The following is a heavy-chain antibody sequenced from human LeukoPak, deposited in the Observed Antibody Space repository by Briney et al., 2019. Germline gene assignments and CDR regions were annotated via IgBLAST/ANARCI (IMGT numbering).Heavy chain of an antibody. V-gene: IGHV3-30*04. CDR2: ISYDGSNK. CDR3: ARVFGLGAVDI. D-gene: IGHD3/OR15-3a*01. Sequence: GGSLRLSCAASGFTFSSYAMHWVRQAPGKGLEWVAVISYDGSNKYYADSVKGRFTISRDNSKNTLYLQMNSLRAEDTAVYYCARVFGLGAVDIWGQGTMVTVSS. CDR1: GFTFSSYA. J-gene: IGHJ3*02.